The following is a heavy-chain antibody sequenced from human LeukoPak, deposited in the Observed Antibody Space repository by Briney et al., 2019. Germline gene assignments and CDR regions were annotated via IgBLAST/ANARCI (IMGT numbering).Heavy chain of an antibody. CDR1: GLTFSSYW. CDR2: IKPDGSGK. D-gene: IGHD6-13*01. Sequence: GGSLRLSCAASGLTFSSYWMSWVRQAPGKGPEWVANIKPDGSGKYYVDSVKGRFTISRDNAENSLFLHVNSLRAEDTAVYYCARCAVAAAGDYSGRGTLVTVSS. J-gene: IGHJ4*02. CDR3: ARCAVAAAGDY. V-gene: IGHV3-7*01.